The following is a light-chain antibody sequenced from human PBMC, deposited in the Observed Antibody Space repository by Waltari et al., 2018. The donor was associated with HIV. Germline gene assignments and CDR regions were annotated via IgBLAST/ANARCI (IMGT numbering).Light chain of an antibody. Sequence: QSVLTQPPSVSAAPEQTVTISCSGSTSNLGNNFVSWYQHLPGTAPKLLIFQSNKRPSGIPDRFSGSQSGTSATLAISGLQTGDEAAYYCGTWDTSLRAVVFGGGTKLTVL. CDR3: GTWDTSLRAVV. CDR1: TSNLGNNF. J-gene: IGLJ2*01. V-gene: IGLV1-51*02. CDR2: QSN.